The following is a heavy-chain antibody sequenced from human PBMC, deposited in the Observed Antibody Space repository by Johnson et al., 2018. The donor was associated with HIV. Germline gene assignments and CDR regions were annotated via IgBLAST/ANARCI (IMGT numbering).Heavy chain of an antibody. CDR2: IRYDGSNK. V-gene: IGHV3-30*02. CDR3: ARDLYPFGPVQAFDI. Sequence: QVQLVESGGGLVQPGGSLRLSCAASGFTFNIYTMSWVRQAPGKGLEWVAFIRYDGSNKYYADSVKGRFTISRDNSKNTLYLQMNSLRAEDTAVYYCARDLYPFGPVQAFDIWGQGTMVTVSS. D-gene: IGHD3-10*01. CDR1: GFTFNIYT. J-gene: IGHJ3*02.